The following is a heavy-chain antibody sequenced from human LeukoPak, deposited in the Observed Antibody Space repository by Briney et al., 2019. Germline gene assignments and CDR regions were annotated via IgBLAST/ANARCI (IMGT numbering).Heavy chain of an antibody. J-gene: IGHJ4*02. CDR1: GFTFSSYA. V-gene: IGHV3-30*01. CDR2: ISYDGSNK. D-gene: IGHD6-13*01. Sequence: GGSLRLSCAASGFTFSSYAMHWVRQAPGKGLEWVAVISYDGSNKYYADSVKGRFTISRDNSKNTLYLQMNSLRAEDTAVYYCASSAAALDYWGQGPVVTVSS. CDR3: ASSAAALDY.